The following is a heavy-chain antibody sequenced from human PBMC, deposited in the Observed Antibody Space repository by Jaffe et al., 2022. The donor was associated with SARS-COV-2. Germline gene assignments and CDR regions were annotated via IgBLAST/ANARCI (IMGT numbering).Heavy chain of an antibody. J-gene: IGHJ6*02. D-gene: IGHD6-6*01. CDR3: ARDPGDSSSSPPWYYGMDV. V-gene: IGHV4-59*01. Sequence: QVQLQESGPGLVKPSETLSLTCTVSGGSISSYYWSWIRQPPGKGLEWIGYIYYSGSTNYNPSLKSRVTISVDTSKNQFSLKLSSVTAADTAVYYCARDPGDSSSSPPWYYGMDVWGQGTTVTVSS. CDR1: GGSISSYY. CDR2: IYYSGST.